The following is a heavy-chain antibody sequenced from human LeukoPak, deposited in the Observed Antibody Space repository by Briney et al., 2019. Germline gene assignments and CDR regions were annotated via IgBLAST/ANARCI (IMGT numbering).Heavy chain of an antibody. CDR1: GFTFSNYW. V-gene: IGHV3-7*01. J-gene: IGHJ4*02. D-gene: IGHD6-25*01. Sequence: GGSLTLSCAASGFTFSNYWMSWLRQAPGKGLEWVANIKTDGSDKNYVDSVKGRFSISRDNANNLLFLQMYSLWAEDTAMYYCARQRDYFNSWGQGTLLTVSS. CDR3: ARQRDYFNS. CDR2: IKTDGSDK.